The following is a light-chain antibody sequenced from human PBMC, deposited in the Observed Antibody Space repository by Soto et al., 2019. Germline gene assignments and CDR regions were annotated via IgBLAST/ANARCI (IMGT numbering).Light chain of an antibody. CDR1: QSVSSSY. CDR3: QQFSSYPLT. Sequence: SVLTQSPGTLSLSPGERATLSCRASQSVSSSYLAWYQQKPGQAPRLLIYDASSRATGIPDRFSGGGSGTDFTLTISRLEPEDFAVYYCQQFSSYPLTFGGGTKVDIK. CDR2: DAS. J-gene: IGKJ4*01. V-gene: IGKV3-20*01.